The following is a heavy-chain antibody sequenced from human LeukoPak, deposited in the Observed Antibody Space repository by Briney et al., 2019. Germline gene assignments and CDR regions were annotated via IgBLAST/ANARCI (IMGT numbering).Heavy chain of an antibody. CDR1: GGSFSGYY. Sequence: PSETLSLTCAVYGGSFSGYYWSWIRQPPGKGLEWIGEINHSGSTNYNPSLKSRVTISVDTSKTQFSLKLSSVTAADTAVYYCARLAVADPYYYYYYYMDVWGKGTTVTVSS. CDR3: ARLAVADPYYYYYYYMDV. CDR2: INHSGST. J-gene: IGHJ6*03. V-gene: IGHV4-34*01. D-gene: IGHD6-19*01.